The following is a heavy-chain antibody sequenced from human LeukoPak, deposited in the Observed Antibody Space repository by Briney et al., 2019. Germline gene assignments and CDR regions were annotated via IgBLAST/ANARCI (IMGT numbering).Heavy chain of an antibody. CDR2: INWDGITT. CDR1: GFNFEDHS. D-gene: IGHD6-13*01. Sequence: GGSLRLSCAASGFNFEDHSMHWVRQTPRKGLEWVSLINWDGITTFYADSVKGRFIVSRDNSKGWLYLQMNSLSAEDTAIYYCAKDVSSWPSYYMDVWGKGTTVTVSS. V-gene: IGHV3-43D*03. J-gene: IGHJ6*03. CDR3: AKDVSSWPSYYMDV.